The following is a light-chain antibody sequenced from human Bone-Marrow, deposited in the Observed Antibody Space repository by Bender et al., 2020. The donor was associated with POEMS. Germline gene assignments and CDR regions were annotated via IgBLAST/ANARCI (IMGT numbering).Light chain of an antibody. CDR2: EGS. V-gene: IGLV2-23*01. CDR3: CSYAGSSTWV. Sequence: QSALTQPASMSGSPGQSITISCTGTSSDVGTYNLVSWYQQHPGKAPKLMIYEGSKRPSGVSNRFSGSKSGNTASLTISWLQVQDEADSYCCSYAGSSTWVFGGGTKLTVL. J-gene: IGLJ3*02. CDR1: SSDVGTYNL.